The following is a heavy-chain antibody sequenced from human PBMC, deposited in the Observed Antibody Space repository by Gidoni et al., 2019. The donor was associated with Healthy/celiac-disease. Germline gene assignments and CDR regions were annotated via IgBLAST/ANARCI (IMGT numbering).Heavy chain of an antibody. CDR2: CDPEDGET. Sequence: ASVKGSCKVSAYTLTELSRHWVRQAPGKGLEWMGGCDPEDGETSYAQKFQGRVTMTEDTSTDTAYMELSSLRSEDTAVYYFATEGAVALLSYGGQGTLVTFSS. CDR3: ATEGAVALLSY. D-gene: IGHD6-19*01. J-gene: IGHJ4*02. V-gene: IGHV1-24*01. CDR1: AYTLTELS.